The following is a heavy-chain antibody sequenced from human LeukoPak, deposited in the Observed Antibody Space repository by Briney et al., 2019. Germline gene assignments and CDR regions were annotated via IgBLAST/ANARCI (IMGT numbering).Heavy chain of an antibody. CDR2: ISYDGYNK. J-gene: IGHJ3*02. V-gene: IGHV3-30-3*01. CDR1: GFPFSSYA. CDR3: ARARYCSSITCRDAFDI. D-gene: IGHD2-2*01. Sequence: PGGSLRLSCAASGFPFSSYAMHWVRQAPGKGLEWVALISYDGYNKYYADSVKGRFTISRDNSKSTLYLQMNSLRAEDTAVYYCARARYCSSITCRDAFDIWGQGTMVTVSS.